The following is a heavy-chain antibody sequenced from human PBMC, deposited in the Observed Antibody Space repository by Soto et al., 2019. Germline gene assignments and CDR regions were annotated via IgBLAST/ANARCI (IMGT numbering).Heavy chain of an antibody. Sequence: QVQLQQWGAGLLKPSETLSLTCAVYGGSFSGYYWSWIRQPPGKGLEWIGEINHSGSTNYNPSLRGRVTISVDTSKKHFSLKLSSVTAADTAVYYCARGCGSGGRWYWGQGTLVTVSS. J-gene: IGHJ4*02. D-gene: IGHD1-26*01. CDR2: INHSGST. CDR3: ARGCGSGGRWY. CDR1: GGSFSGYY. V-gene: IGHV4-34*01.